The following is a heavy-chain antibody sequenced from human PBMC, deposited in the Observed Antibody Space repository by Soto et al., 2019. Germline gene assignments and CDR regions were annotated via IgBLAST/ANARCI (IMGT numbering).Heavy chain of an antibody. CDR2: IYHSGMT. CDR1: GGSISTCGYY. D-gene: IGHD1-26*01. CDR3: ATVRWELHDAFDI. J-gene: IGHJ3*02. V-gene: IGHV4-31*03. Sequence: QVQLQESGPGLVKPSQTLSLPCTVSGGSISTCGYYWRWIRQHPGRGLEWIGYIYHSGMTFSNPSFQSRVALSIGTSKKQFSLKLRSVSAADTAVYYCATVRWELHDAFDIWGQGTMVSVSS.